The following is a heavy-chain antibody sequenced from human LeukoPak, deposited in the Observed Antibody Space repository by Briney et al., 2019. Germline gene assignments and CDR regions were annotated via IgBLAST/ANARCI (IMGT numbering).Heavy chain of an antibody. D-gene: IGHD3-3*01. Sequence: SETLSLTSAVSGGSISSGGYSWSWIRQPPGKGLEWIGYIYHSGSTYYNPSLKSRVTISVDRSKNQFSLKLSSVTAADTAVYYCARTFGVVPDFDPWGQGTLVTVSS. V-gene: IGHV4-30-2*01. CDR3: ARTFGVVPDFDP. J-gene: IGHJ5*02. CDR1: GGSISSGGYS. CDR2: IYHSGST.